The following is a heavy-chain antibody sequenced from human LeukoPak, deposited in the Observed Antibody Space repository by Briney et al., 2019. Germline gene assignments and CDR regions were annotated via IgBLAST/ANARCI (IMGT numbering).Heavy chain of an antibody. Sequence: TGGALSLCCAASGYSLNNYAMHWVRQAPDKGLEWVAAIWYDGSNKYYADSVKGRFTISRDNSKSTLYLQTNSLRAEDTAVYYCAKDNGLWNSYDRGGGLGYGGQGTLVTVSS. CDR1: GYSLNNYA. D-gene: IGHD3-3*01. CDR3: AKDNGLWNSYDRGGGLGY. V-gene: IGHV3-33*06. CDR2: IWYDGSNK. J-gene: IGHJ4*02.